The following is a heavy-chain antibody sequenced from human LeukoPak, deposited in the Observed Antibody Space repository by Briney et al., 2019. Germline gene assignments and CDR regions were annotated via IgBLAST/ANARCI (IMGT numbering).Heavy chain of an antibody. CDR1: GFTFSNYW. CDR2: IKHDGSEK. D-gene: IGHD1-1*01. J-gene: IGHJ4*02. CDR3: ARDRLEGGY. V-gene: IGHV3-7*01. Sequence: GGSLRLSCAASGFTFSNYWMSWVRQAPGKGLEWVANIKHDGSEKYCADSVKGRFTISRDNAKNSLYLQMNSLRAEDTAVYYCARDRLEGGYWGQGTLVTVSS.